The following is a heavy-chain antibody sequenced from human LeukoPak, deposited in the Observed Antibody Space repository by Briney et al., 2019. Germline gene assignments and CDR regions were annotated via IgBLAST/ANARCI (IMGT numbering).Heavy chain of an antibody. CDR1: GFTINNYA. J-gene: IGHJ6*02. Sequence: GESLRLSCVVSGFTINNYAMSWVRQAPGKGLEWVSAISGSGTSTYYADSVKGRFTISRDNSKNTLYLQMNSLRAEDTAVYYCAKTKDNYYYYGMDVWGQGTTVTVSS. CDR2: ISGSGTST. V-gene: IGHV3-23*01. CDR3: AKTKDNYYYYGMDV.